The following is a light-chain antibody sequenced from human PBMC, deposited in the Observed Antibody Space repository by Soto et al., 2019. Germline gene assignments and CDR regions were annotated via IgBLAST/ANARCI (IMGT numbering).Light chain of an antibody. J-gene: IGLJ2*01. Sequence: QSVLTQPPPASGTPGQRVTISCSGSSSNIGTNPVNWYQQLPGAAPKLLIYANNQRPSGVPDRFSGSKSDTSASLAISGLQSEDEADYYCGAWDDSLNGYVVFGGGTKVTVL. CDR2: ANN. V-gene: IGLV1-44*01. CDR1: SSNIGTNP. CDR3: GAWDDSLNGYVV.